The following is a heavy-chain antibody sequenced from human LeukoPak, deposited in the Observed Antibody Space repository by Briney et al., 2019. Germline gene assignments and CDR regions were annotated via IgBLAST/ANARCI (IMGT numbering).Heavy chain of an antibody. J-gene: IGHJ4*02. CDR3: ARGRSGWEYYFDY. Sequence: SVNVSCKASGGTFSSYAISWVRQAPGQGLEWMGGIIPIFGTANYAQKFQGRVTITADESTSTAYMELSSLRSEDTAVYYCARGRSGWEYYFDYWGQGTLVTVSS. CDR1: GGTFSSYA. D-gene: IGHD1-26*01. CDR2: IIPIFGTA. V-gene: IGHV1-69*13.